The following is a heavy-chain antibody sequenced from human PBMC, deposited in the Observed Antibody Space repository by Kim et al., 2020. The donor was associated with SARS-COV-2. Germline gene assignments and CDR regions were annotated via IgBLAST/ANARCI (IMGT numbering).Heavy chain of an antibody. CDR3: ARTGTLGFGAGTYSPPNL. D-gene: IGHD3-10*01. CDR2: IYIGGNT. J-gene: IGHJ4*02. CDR1: GIIVSGNY. V-gene: IGHV3-66*01. Sequence: GGSLRLSCAASGIIVSGNYMSWVRQSARKGLEWVAVIYIGGNTFYADSVKGRFTISRDNSKNTLYLHMSSLRAEDTAVYYCARTGTLGFGAGTYSPPNLWGQGTLVTVSS.